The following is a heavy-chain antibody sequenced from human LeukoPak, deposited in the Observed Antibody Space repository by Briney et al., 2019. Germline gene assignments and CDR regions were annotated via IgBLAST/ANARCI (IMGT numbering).Heavy chain of an antibody. D-gene: IGHD3-16*01. CDR2: IYYSGST. CDR1: GGSISSYY. CDR3: ARSPWGWPPLDVNYFDY. Sequence: SETLSLTCTVSGGSISSYYWSWIRQPPGKGLEWIGYIYYSGSTNYNPSLKSRVTISVDTSKNQFSLKLSSVTAADTAVYYCARSPWGWPPLDVNYFDYWGQGTLVTVSS. J-gene: IGHJ4*02. V-gene: IGHV4-59*01.